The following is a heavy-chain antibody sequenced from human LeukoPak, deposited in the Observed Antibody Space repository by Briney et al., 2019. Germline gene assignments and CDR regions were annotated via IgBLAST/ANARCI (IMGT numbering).Heavy chain of an antibody. Sequence: PGGSLRLSCAASGFTLSGYGMHWVRQAPGKGLEWVSGINWSGGSTDYADSVKGRFTISRDNSKNTLYLQMNSLRAEDTAVYHCPRARETTIARADYWCFFMHVGGEGTTLTLSS. CDR1: GFTLSGYG. CDR2: INWSGGST. V-gene: IGHV3-23*01. J-gene: IGHJ6*03. D-gene: IGHD1-1*01. CDR3: PRARETTIARADYWCFFMHV.